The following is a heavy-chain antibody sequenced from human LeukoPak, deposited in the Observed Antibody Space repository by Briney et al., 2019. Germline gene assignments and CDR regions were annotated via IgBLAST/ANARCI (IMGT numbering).Heavy chain of an antibody. CDR1: GGSITSYY. CDR3: ARGGYYGSGSDDAFDI. V-gene: IGHV4-59*01. J-gene: IGHJ3*02. CDR2: IFYRGST. D-gene: IGHD3-10*01. Sequence: PSETLSLTCTVSGGSITSYYWSWIRQPPGKRLEWIGYIFYRGSTNYNPSPKSRVAISDDTSKNQFSLNLSCVTAADMAVYYCARGGYYGSGSDDAFDIWGQGTMVTVSS.